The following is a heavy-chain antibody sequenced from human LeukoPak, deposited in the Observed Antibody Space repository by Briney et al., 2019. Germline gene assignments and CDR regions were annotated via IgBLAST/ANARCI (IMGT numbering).Heavy chain of an antibody. D-gene: IGHD4-17*01. CDR2: IRSKANSYAT. CDR3: TRTTVTTTQAFDI. Sequence: GGSLRLSCAASGFTFSGSAMHWVRQASGKGLEWVGRIRSKANSYATAYATSVKGRFTISRDDSKNTAYLQMNSLKTEDTAVYYCTRTTVTTTQAFDIWGQGTMVTVSS. V-gene: IGHV3-73*01. CDR1: GFTFSGSA. J-gene: IGHJ3*02.